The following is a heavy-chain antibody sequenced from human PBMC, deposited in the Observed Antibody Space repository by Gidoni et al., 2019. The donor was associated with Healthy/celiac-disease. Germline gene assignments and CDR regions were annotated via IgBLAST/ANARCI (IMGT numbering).Heavy chain of an antibody. CDR1: GGSIRSSSSY. CDR3: ANGDMITFGGVIVERKGAFEI. CDR2: IYYSGST. D-gene: IGHD3-16*02. Sequence: QLQLQESGPGLVKPSETLSLTCTVSGGSIRSSSSYWGWIRQPPGKGLEWIGSIYYSGSTYYNPSLKSRVTISVDTSKNQFSLKLSSVTAADTAVYYCANGDMITFGGVIVERKGAFEIWGQGTMVTVSS. V-gene: IGHV4-39*01. J-gene: IGHJ3*02.